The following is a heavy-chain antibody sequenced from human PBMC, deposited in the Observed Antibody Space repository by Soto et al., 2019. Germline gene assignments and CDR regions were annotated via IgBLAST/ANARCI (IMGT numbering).Heavy chain of an antibody. Sequence: PGGSLRLSCAASGFTFSSFWMAWVRQAPGKGLEWVANIKQDGSEKNYVDSVKGRFTISRDNAKNSLYLQMNSLRAEDTAVYYCARDGEFCSGGTCPGYYGMDVWGQGTTVTVSS. D-gene: IGHD2-15*01. CDR3: ARDGEFCSGGTCPGYYGMDV. CDR1: GFTFSSFW. J-gene: IGHJ6*02. CDR2: IKQDGSEK. V-gene: IGHV3-7*01.